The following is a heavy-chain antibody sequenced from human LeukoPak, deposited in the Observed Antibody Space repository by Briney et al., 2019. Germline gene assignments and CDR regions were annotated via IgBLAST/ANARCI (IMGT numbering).Heavy chain of an antibody. CDR1: GYSFTSYW. Sequence: AGESPKISCKGSGYSFTSYWIGWVRQMPGKGLEWMGIIYPGDSDTRYSPSFQGQVTISADKSISTAYLPWSRLKASDTAMYYCARSYSSGLYYFDYWGQGTLVTASS. V-gene: IGHV5-51*01. J-gene: IGHJ4*02. CDR2: IYPGDSDT. D-gene: IGHD3-22*01. CDR3: ARSYSSGLYYFDY.